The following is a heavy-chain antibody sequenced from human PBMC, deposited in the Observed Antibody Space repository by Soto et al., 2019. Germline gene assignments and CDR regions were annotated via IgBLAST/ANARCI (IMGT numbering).Heavy chain of an antibody. Sequence: EVQLVESGGGLVQPGGSLKLSCAASGFTFSGSAMHWVRQASGKGLEWVGRIRSKANSYATAYAASVKGRFTISRDDSKNTAYLQMNSLKTEDTAVYYCTASQLLRPDYWGQGTLVTVSS. J-gene: IGHJ4*02. D-gene: IGHD2-2*01. CDR2: IRSKANSYAT. V-gene: IGHV3-73*01. CDR3: TASQLLRPDY. CDR1: GFTFSGSA.